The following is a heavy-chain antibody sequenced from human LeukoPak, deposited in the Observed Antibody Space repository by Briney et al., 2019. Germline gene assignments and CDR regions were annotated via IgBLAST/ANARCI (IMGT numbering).Heavy chain of an antibody. CDR1: GFTFSSYS. D-gene: IGHD5-18*01. J-gene: IGHJ5*02. CDR2: ISSSSSTI. Sequence: GGSLRLSCAASGFTFSSYSMNWVRQAPGKGLEWVSYISSSSSTIYYADSVKGRFTISRDNAKNSLYLQMNSLRAEDTAVYYCARDPGYSYGLRDPSWGQGTLVTVSS. V-gene: IGHV3-48*04. CDR3: ARDPGYSYGLRDPS.